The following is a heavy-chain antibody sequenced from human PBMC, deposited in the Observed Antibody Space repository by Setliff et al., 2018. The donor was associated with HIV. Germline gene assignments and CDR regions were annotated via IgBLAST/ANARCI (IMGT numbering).Heavy chain of an antibody. CDR1: GYSISSGYF. CDR2: VYHGGTT. CDR3: ARDRALRFSRSPSFYYFDS. D-gene: IGHD3-3*01. Sequence: SETLSLTCDVSGYSISSGYFWGWIRQFPGTGLQWIGRVYHGGTTNYNPTLRSRVTISTDASKNQFSLKLKSVSAADTAVYFCARDRALRFSRSPSFYYFDSWGQGALVTVSS. V-gene: IGHV4-38-2*01. J-gene: IGHJ4*02.